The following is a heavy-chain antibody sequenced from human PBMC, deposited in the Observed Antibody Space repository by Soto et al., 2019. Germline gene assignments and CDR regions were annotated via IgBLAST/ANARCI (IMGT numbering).Heavy chain of an antibody. CDR1: GGSLSSYP. Sequence: QVQLLQSGSEVKQPGSSVKVSCRASGGSLSSYPVTWVRQAPGQGLEWMGRIIPIVGLTNYAQKFQGRVTITADKSTSTAYMELSSLRSDDTADYYCARPTGGHDAGRNYVDGWGKGITVIVSS. J-gene: IGHJ6*03. V-gene: IGHV1-69*02. CDR2: IIPIVGLT. CDR3: ARPTGGHDAGRNYVDG. D-gene: IGHD2-8*02.